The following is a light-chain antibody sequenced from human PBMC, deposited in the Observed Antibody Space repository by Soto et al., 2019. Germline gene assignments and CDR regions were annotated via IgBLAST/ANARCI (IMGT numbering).Light chain of an antibody. CDR3: QQTYSPPSIT. V-gene: IGKV1-39*01. CDR2: AAS. J-gene: IGKJ5*01. CDR1: QSINTY. Sequence: DIQMTQSPSSLSASVGDRVTITCRASQSINTYLNWYQQQPGKAPKLLIYAASTLQGGVPSRFSGSGSGSDVTLTISSLQPEDFATYYCQQTYSPPSITVGQGTRLDIK.